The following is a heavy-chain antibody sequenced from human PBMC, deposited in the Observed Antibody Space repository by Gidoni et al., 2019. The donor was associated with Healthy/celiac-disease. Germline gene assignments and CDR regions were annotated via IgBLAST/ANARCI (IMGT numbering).Heavy chain of an antibody. V-gene: IGHV3-23*01. Sequence: EVQLLESGGGLVQPGGSLRLSCAASGFTFSSYAMSWVRQAPGKGLEWVSAISGSGGSTYYADSVKGRFTISRDNSKNTLYLQMNSLRAEDTAVYYCAKLGAGDILTGYSRTYYYGMDVWGQGTTVTVSS. D-gene: IGHD3-9*01. CDR3: AKLGAGDILTGYSRTYYYGMDV. CDR2: ISGSGGST. J-gene: IGHJ6*02. CDR1: GFTFSSYA.